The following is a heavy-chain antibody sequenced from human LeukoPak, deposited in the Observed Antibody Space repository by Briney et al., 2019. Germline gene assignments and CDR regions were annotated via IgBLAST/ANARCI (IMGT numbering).Heavy chain of an antibody. D-gene: IGHD3-3*01. J-gene: IGHJ4*02. Sequence: GGSLRLSCEASGFTFTSYWMSWVRQAPGKGLEWVANIKPDGSEKYYVDSVTGRFTISRDNAKNSLYLQMNSLRAEDTAVYYCARDRSRSVYWGQGTLVTVSS. V-gene: IGHV3-7*01. CDR3: ARDRSRSVY. CDR2: IKPDGSEK. CDR1: GFTFTSYW.